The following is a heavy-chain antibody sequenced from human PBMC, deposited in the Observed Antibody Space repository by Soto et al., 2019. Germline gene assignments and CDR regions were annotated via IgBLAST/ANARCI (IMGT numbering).Heavy chain of an antibody. CDR3: ARSPGGYYID. Sequence: GGSLRLSCAASGFNFSLFGMHWVRQGPGKGLEWVSRINTDGSSTNYADSVKGRFTISRDNAKNTVYLQMNSLGAEDTAVYYCARSPGGYYIDWGQGTMVTVSS. CDR2: INTDGSST. V-gene: IGHV3-74*01. CDR1: GFNFSLFG. J-gene: IGHJ3*01. D-gene: IGHD3-9*01.